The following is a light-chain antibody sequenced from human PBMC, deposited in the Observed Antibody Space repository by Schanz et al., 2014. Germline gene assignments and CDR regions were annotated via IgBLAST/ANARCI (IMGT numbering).Light chain of an antibody. Sequence: QSALTQPRSVSGSPGQSVTISCAGTSSDVGGHNYVSWYQQHPGKAPKLIIYDVSVRPSGVPDRFSGSKSGNTASLAITGLQAEDEADYYCQSYDSSLSGSVFGGGTKLTVL. J-gene: IGLJ2*01. CDR2: DVS. CDR1: SSDVGGHNY. V-gene: IGLV2-11*01. CDR3: QSYDSSLSGSV.